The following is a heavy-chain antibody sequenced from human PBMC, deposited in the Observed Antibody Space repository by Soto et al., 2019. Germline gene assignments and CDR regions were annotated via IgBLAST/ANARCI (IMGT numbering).Heavy chain of an antibody. CDR2: INAGNGDT. CDR1: GYSFNTHA. Sequence: ASVKVSCKASGYSFNTHAMHWVRQAPGQGLEWMGWINAGNGDTKYSQKFQGRVTVTRDTSASTAYMELSSLRSEDTAVYYCSRLVGATSSFDYWG. V-gene: IGHV1-3*01. CDR3: SRLVGATSSFDY. D-gene: IGHD1-26*01. J-gene: IGHJ4*01.